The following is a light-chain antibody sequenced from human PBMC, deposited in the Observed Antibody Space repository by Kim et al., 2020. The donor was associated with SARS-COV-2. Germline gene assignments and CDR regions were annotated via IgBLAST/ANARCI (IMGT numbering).Light chain of an antibody. CDR1: QSVSSN. V-gene: IGKV3-15*01. Sequence: EIVMTQSPATLSVSPGERATLSCRASQSVSSNLAWYQQKPGQAPRFLIYGASTRATGIPARFSGSGSGTEFTLTISSLQSEDFAVYYCQQYDSWPYTFGQGTKLEI. CDR3: QQYDSWPYT. CDR2: GAS. J-gene: IGKJ2*01.